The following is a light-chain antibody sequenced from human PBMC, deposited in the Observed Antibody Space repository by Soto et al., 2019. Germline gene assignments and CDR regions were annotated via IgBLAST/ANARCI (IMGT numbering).Light chain of an antibody. CDR3: QQRSNWPLT. CDR2: DAS. J-gene: IGKJ4*01. V-gene: IGKV3-11*01. CDR1: QSVSSH. Sequence: EIVLTQSPATLSLSPGGRATLSCRASQSVSSHLAWYQQKSGQAPRLLIYDASNRATGIPARFSGSGSGTDFTLTISSLEPEDFAVYYCQQRSNWPLTFGGGTKVEIK.